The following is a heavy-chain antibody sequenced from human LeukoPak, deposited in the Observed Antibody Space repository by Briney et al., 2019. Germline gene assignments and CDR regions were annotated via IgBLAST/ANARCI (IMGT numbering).Heavy chain of an antibody. D-gene: IGHD5-24*01. CDR2: INAGNGNT. V-gene: IGHV1-3*01. CDR3: AREGSWLQKHNFDY. CDR1: GYTFTSYA. J-gene: IGHJ4*02. Sequence: ASVKVSCKASGYTFTSYAMHWVRQAPGQRLEWMGWINAGNGNTKYSQKFQGRVTITRDTSASTAYMELSSLRSEDTAVYYCAREGSWLQKHNFDYWGQGTLVTVSS.